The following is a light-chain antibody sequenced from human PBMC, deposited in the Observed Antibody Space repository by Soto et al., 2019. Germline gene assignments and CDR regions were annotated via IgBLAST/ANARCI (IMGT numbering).Light chain of an antibody. J-gene: IGLJ3*02. CDR1: SSNIGAGYD. Sequence: QPVLTQPPSVSGAPGQRVTISCTGSSSNIGAGYDVHWYQQLPGTAPKLLIYGNSNRPSGVPDRFSGSKSGTSASLAITGLQAEYEADYYCQSYASSLSGSVFGGGTTRTVL. CDR3: QSYASSLSGSV. CDR2: GNS. V-gene: IGLV1-40*01.